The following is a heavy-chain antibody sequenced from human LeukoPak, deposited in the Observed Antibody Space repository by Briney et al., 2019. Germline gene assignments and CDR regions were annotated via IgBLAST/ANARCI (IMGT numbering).Heavy chain of an antibody. J-gene: IGHJ4*02. Sequence: GGSLRLSCAASGFTFSSYVMHWVRQAPGKGLEWVAVISYDGSNKYYADSVKGRFTISRDNSKNTLYLQMNSLRPEDTSVYYCAKTGSGWYFDYWGQGTLVTVST. CDR1: GFTFSSYV. V-gene: IGHV3-30*18. CDR3: AKTGSGWYFDY. CDR2: ISYDGSNK. D-gene: IGHD6-19*01.